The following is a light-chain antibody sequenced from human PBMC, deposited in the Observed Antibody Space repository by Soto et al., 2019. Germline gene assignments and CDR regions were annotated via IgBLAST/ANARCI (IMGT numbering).Light chain of an antibody. CDR1: QDIGTY. CDR3: LQATSFPWT. Sequence: DIQMTQSTSSFSASTGDRVSITCRATQDIGTYLAWYQQRPGKAPKLLIYASSTLQSGAPSRFSGSGSGTDFALTISSLQPEDCATYWCLQATSFPWTFGQGTKVAIK. CDR2: ASS. V-gene: IGKV1-12*01. J-gene: IGKJ1*01.